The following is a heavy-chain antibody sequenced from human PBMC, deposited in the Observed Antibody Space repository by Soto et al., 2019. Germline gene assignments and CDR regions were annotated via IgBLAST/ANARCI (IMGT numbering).Heavy chain of an antibody. CDR1: GFTFSSYA. V-gene: IGHV3-30-3*01. CDR2: ISYDGSNK. CDR3: ARDTTPGIAAAAWRNGMDV. Sequence: GGSLRLSCAASGFTFSSYAMHWVRQAPGKGLEWVAVISYDGSNKYYADSVKGRFTISRDNSKNTLYLQMNSLRAEDTAVYYCARDTTPGIAAAAWRNGMDVWGQGTTVTVSS. J-gene: IGHJ6*02. D-gene: IGHD6-13*01.